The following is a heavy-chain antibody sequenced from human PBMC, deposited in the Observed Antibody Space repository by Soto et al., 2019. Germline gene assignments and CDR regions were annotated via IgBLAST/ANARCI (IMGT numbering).Heavy chain of an antibody. D-gene: IGHD3-16*01. CDR1: GGSISSGGYY. CDR3: ARRSGPSTTVHTFFPDY. Sequence: SETLSLTCTVSGGSISSGGYYWSWIRQHPGKGLEWIGYIYYSGSTYYNPSLKSRVTISVDTSKNQFSLKLSSVTAADTAVYYCARRSGPSTTVHTFFPDYWAQGTLVEFSS. J-gene: IGHJ4*02. CDR2: IYYSGST. V-gene: IGHV4-31*03.